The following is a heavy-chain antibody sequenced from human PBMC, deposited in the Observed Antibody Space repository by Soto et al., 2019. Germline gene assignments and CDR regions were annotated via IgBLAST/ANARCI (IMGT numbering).Heavy chain of an antibody. CDR1: GFTFSSYW. Sequence: GGSLRLSCAASGFTFSSYWMFWVRQAPGKGLVWVSHINSDGSSITYADSVKGRFIISRDNAKNTVYLQMNSLRADDTAVYYCARGFTYYYDSSGYSSNYYFDYWGHGTRVTVSS. D-gene: IGHD3-22*01. J-gene: IGHJ4*01. V-gene: IGHV3-74*03. CDR2: INSDGSSI. CDR3: ARGFTYYYDSSGYSSNYYFDY.